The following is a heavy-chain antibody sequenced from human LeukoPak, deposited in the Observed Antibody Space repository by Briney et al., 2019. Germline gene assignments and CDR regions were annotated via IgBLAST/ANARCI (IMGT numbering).Heavy chain of an antibody. CDR3: ARDVIAAPGTSDY. CDR1: GDSISSGSFY. D-gene: IGHD6-13*01. V-gene: IGHV4-61*02. Sequence: SETLSLTCSVSGDSISSGSFYWSWIRQPAGRGLEWIGRIYTSGTTNYNPSLKSRVTISVDTSKNQFSLKLSSVTAADTAVYYCARDVIAAPGTSDYWGQGALLTVSS. CDR2: IYTSGTT. J-gene: IGHJ4*02.